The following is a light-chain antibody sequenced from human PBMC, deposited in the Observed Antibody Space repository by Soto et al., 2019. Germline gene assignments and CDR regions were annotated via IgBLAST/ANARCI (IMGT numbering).Light chain of an antibody. J-gene: IGKJ5*01. CDR3: QQHNSFSIT. CDR1: QGISSY. CDR2: AAS. V-gene: IGKV1-9*01. Sequence: DIQLTQSPSFLSASVGGRVTITCRASQGISSYLAWYQQKPGKAPKLLIYAASTLQSGVPSRFSGSGSGTEFTLTINSLQADDFATYYCQQHNSFSITFGQGTRLEIK.